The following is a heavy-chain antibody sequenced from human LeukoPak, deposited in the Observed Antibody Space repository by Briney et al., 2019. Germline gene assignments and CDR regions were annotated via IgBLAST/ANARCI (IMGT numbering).Heavy chain of an antibody. D-gene: IGHD3-3*01. Sequence: GGSLRLSCAASGFTFSSYGMHWVRQAPGKGLEWVAVISYDGSNKYYADSVKGRFTISRDNSKNTLYLQMNSLRAEDTAVYYCAKGPAMSDYADYWGQGTLVTVSS. CDR1: GFTFSSYG. CDR2: ISYDGSNK. CDR3: AKGPAMSDYADY. V-gene: IGHV3-30*18. J-gene: IGHJ4*02.